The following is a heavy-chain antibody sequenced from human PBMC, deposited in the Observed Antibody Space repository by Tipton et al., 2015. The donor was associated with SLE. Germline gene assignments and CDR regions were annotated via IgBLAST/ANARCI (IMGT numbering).Heavy chain of an antibody. CDR3: ARDAGMDV. J-gene: IGHJ6*02. Sequence: LRLSCIVSGASISSRAYYWGRIRQSPGKGLEWIGSVYDSGITYYNPSLKSRLTISVDTSKNQFSLKLSSVTAADTAVYYCARDAGMDVWGQGITVTVSS. V-gene: IGHV4-39*07. CDR1: GASISSRAYY. CDR2: VYDSGIT.